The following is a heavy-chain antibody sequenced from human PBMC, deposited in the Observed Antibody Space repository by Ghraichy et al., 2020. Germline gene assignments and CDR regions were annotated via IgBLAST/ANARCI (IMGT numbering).Heavy chain of an antibody. CDR3: ARSLGYSSSWASYGMDV. V-gene: IGHV3-21*01. J-gene: IGHJ6*02. CDR1: GFTFSSYS. CDR2: ISSSSSYI. Sequence: GESLNISCAASGFTFSSYSMNWVRQAPGKGLEWVSSISSSSSYIYYADSVKGRFTISRDNAKNSLYLQMNSLRAEDTAVYYCARSLGYSSSWASYGMDVWGQGTTVTVSS. D-gene: IGHD6-13*01.